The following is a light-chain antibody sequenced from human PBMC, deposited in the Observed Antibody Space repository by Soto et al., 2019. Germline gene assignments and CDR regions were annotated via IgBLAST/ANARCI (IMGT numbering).Light chain of an antibody. CDR1: RTDIGGYDL. V-gene: IGLV2-14*01. CDR2: EVS. Sequence: QSVLTQPASVSGSPGQTITISCTGTRTDIGGYDLVSWYQHHPGKAPKLLIHEVSNRPSGISTRFSGSKSDNGASLTISGLRAEDESDYFCSAYSAGSSLLVFGSGTKVTVL. J-gene: IGLJ1*01. CDR3: SAYSAGSSLLV.